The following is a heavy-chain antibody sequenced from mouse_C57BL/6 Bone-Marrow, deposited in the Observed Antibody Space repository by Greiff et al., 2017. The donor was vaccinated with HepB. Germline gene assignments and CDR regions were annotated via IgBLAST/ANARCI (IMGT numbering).Heavy chain of an antibody. CDR1: GFNIKNTY. V-gene: IGHV14-3*01. Sequence: EVQLQQSVAELVRPGASVKLSCTASGFNIKNTYMRWVKQRPEQGLEWIGRIDPANGNTKYAPKFQGKATITADTSSNTAYLQLSSLTSEDTAIYYCARSTTVVAHWYFDVWGTGTTVTVSS. J-gene: IGHJ1*03. CDR2: IDPANGNT. D-gene: IGHD1-1*01. CDR3: ARSTTVVAHWYFDV.